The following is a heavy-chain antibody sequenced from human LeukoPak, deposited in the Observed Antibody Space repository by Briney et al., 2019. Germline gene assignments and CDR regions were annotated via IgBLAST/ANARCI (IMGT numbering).Heavy chain of an antibody. CDR2: IRQDGSEK. CDR1: GFTFTDFW. CDR3: ARDGTAPGLYFDL. J-gene: IGHJ4*01. D-gene: IGHD6-13*01. V-gene: IGHV3-7*01. Sequence: GGSLRLSCEVSGFTFTDFWMNWVRQAPGKGPEWVASIRQDGSEKTYVDFVKGRFTISRDNTKNSLSLQLNGLRAEDTAVYYCARDGTAPGLYFDLWGQGTLVTVSS.